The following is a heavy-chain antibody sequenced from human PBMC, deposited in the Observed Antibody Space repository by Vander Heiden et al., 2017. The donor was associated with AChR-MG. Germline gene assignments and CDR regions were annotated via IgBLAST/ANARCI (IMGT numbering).Heavy chain of an antibody. J-gene: IGHJ4*02. CDR2: ISYDGSNK. CDR3: ANSRLLYGDYAALGY. V-gene: IGHV3-30*18. D-gene: IGHD4-17*01. Sequence: QVQLVESGGGVVQPGRSLRLSCAASGFTFSGYGMHWVRQAPGKGLEWVAVISYDGSNKYYADSVKGRFTISRDNSKNTLYLQMNSLRAEDTAVYYCANSRLLYGDYAALGYWGQGTLVTVSS. CDR1: GFTFSGYG.